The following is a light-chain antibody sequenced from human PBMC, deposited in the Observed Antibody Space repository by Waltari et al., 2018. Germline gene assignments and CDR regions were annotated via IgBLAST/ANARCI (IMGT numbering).Light chain of an antibody. CDR3: QVWDDVTDSGV. CDR1: NPGMNS. V-gene: IGLV3-21*04. Sequence: YVLTQPPPVPVDPGTTDRSTSGGDNPGMNSLNWYQQKPGQAPVLVMFYDSDRPSEIPERFSGSNSGNTATLTISWVEAGDEADYHCQVWDDVTDSGVFGGGTKLTVL. J-gene: IGLJ3*02. CDR2: YDS.